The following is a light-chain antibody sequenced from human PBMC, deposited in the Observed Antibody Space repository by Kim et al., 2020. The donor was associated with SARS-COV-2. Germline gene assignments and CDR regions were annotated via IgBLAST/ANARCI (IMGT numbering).Light chain of an antibody. CDR3: QQRSNWPLT. CDR2: DAS. CDR1: QSVSSY. Sequence: LSPGERGPLSCRASQSVSSYLAWYQQKAGQAPRLLIDDASNRATGIPARFSGSGAGTDFTLTISSLEPEDFADYCCQQRSNWPLTFGGGTKVDIK. J-gene: IGKJ4*01. V-gene: IGKV3-11*01.